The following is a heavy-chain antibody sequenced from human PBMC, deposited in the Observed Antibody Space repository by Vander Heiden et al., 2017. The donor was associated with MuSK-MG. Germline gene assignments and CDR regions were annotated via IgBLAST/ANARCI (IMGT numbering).Heavy chain of an antibody. V-gene: IGHV4-4*02. D-gene: IGHD1-26*01. J-gene: IGHJ4*02. CDR2: IYHSRST. CDR1: RGSICSTTW. CDR3: ARDSEQSSYPYYFDY. Sequence: QVQLQESGPGLVTPSWTLSLTCAFSRGSICSTTWWRRVRQPPGKGLEWMGEIYHSRSTNYNPSLKSRVTISVDKSKNQFSLKLSSVTAADTAVYYCARDSEQSSYPYYFDYWGQGTLVTVSS.